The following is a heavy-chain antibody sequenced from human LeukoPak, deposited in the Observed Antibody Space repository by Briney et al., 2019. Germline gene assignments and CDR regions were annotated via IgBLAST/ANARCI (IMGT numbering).Heavy chain of an antibody. CDR2: ISSSGSNI. V-gene: IGHV3-11*04. J-gene: IGHJ4*02. CDR3: ARVNRVVGATKAYYFDY. Sequence: PGGSLRLSCAASGLTLSDYYMSWIRQAPGKGLEWVSYISSSGSNIYYADSVKGRFTITRDNAKNSLYLQMNSLRAEDTAVYYCARVNRVVGATKAYYFDYWGQGTLVTVSS. CDR1: GLTLSDYY. D-gene: IGHD1-26*01.